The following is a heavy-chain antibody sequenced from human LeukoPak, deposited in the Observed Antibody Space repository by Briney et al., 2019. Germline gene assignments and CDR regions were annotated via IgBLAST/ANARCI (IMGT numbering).Heavy chain of an antibody. CDR2: ISSTSTTL. CDR3: ARLEEDYDILTGYYPRPDYGMDV. Sequence: GGSLRLSCAASGFTFSSSGMNWVRQAPGKGLEWVSYISSTSTTLYYADSVRGRFTISRDNAKNSLYLQMNSLRAEDTAVYYCARLEEDYDILTGYYPRPDYGMDVWGQGTTVTVSS. V-gene: IGHV3-48*01. CDR1: GFTFSSSG. J-gene: IGHJ6*02. D-gene: IGHD3-9*01.